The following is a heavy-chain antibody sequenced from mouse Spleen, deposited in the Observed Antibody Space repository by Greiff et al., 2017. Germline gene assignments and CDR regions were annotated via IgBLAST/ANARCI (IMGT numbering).Heavy chain of an antibody. CDR1: GFTFSDYY. V-gene: IGHV5-16*01. Sequence: EVKLVESEGGLVQPGSSMKLSCTASGFTFSDYYMAWVRQVPEKGLEWVANINYDGSSTYYLDSLKSRFIISRDNAKNILYLQMSSLKSEDTATYYCARGEGWEPYYFDYWGQGTTLTVSS. J-gene: IGHJ2*01. CDR2: INYDGSST. CDR3: ARGEGWEPYYFDY. D-gene: IGHD2-3*01.